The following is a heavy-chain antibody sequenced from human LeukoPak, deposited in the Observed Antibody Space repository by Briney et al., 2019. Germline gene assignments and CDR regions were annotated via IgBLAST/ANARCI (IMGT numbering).Heavy chain of an antibody. D-gene: IGHD5/OR15-5a*01. J-gene: IGHJ5*02. CDR1: GFTVSSNY. CDR3: AREVASTYNWFDP. Sequence: GGSLRLSCAASGFTVSSNYMNWVRQAPGKGLEWVAVIYISGSTYYADSVKGRFTISIDNSKNTLYLQMNSLRAEDTAVYYCAREVASTYNWFDPWGQGTLVTVSS. CDR2: IYISGST. V-gene: IGHV3-53*01.